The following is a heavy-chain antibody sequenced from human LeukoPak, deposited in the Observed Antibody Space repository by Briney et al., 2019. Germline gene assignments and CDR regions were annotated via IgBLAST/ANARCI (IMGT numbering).Heavy chain of an antibody. Sequence: SVKVSCKASGGTFSSYAISWVRQAPGQGLEWMGGIIPIFGTANYAQKFQGRVTITADESTSTAYMELRSLRSDDTAVYYCAREYPDYSNYYDYWGQGTLVTVSS. D-gene: IGHD4-11*01. CDR1: GGTFSSYA. CDR2: IIPIFGTA. V-gene: IGHV1-69*13. CDR3: AREYPDYSNYYDY. J-gene: IGHJ4*02.